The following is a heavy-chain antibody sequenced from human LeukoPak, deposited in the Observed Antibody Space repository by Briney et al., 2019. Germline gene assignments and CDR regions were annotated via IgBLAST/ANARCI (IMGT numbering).Heavy chain of an antibody. CDR3: ARGYRNGGSYYYFDY. J-gene: IGHJ4*02. CDR1: GGSFSGYY. D-gene: IGHD1-26*01. Sequence: PSETLSLTCAVYGGSFSGYYWSWIRQPPGKGLEWIGEINHSGSTNYNPSLKSRVTISVDTSKNQFSLKLSSVTAADTAVYYCARGYRNGGSYYYFDYWGQGTLVTVSS. V-gene: IGHV4-34*01. CDR2: INHSGST.